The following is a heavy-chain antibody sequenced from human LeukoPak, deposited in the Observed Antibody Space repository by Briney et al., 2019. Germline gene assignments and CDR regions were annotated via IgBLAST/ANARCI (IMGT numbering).Heavy chain of an antibody. CDR1: GFTFSSYG. V-gene: IGHV3-21*01. J-gene: IGHJ4*02. Sequence: GGSLRLSCAASGFTFSSYGMHWVRQAPGKGLEWVSSISSSSSYIYYADSVKGRFTISRDNAKNSLYLQMNSLRAEDTAVYYCARMPTIAVAGTRDYWGQGTLVTVSS. CDR3: ARMPTIAVAGTRDY. CDR2: ISSSSSYI. D-gene: IGHD6-19*01.